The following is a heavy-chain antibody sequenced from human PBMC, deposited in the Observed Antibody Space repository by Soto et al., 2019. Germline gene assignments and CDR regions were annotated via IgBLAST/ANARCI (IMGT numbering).Heavy chain of an antibody. D-gene: IGHD5-12*01. Sequence: PSGTMSLTSTASGGCTSTYYRSWFRQPPGKGLEWIGYIYYSGSTNYNPSLKSRVTISADTSRDQFSLKLSSVTAADSAVYYCAREPSSRGYSGKDFYYGTDVRFQGTTVTGSS. CDR3: AREPSSRGYSGKDFYYGTDV. V-gene: IGHV4-59*01. J-gene: IGHJ6*02. CDR2: IYYSGST. CDR1: GGCTSTYY.